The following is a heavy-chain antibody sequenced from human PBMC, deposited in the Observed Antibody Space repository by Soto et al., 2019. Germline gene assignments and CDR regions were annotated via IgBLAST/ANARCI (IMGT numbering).Heavy chain of an antibody. J-gene: IGHJ6*02. CDR2: ISTYNGDT. Sequence: KGLEWMGRISTYNGDTNYPQSLQGRLTMTTDTSTTTAYMELRSLTFDDTAVYYCARDPYHVLMVNAPNLYGMDVWGQGTTVPVSS. D-gene: IGHD2-8*01. V-gene: IGHV1-18*01. CDR3: ARDPYHVLMVNAPNLYGMDV.